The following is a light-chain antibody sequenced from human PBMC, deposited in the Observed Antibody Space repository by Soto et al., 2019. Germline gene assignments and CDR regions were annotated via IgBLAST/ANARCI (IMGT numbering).Light chain of an antibody. CDR2: WAS. J-gene: IGKJ1*01. Sequence: IVMTQSPDSLAVSLGERATINCKSSQSVLYSPNNKNYLASYQHKPGQPPKMLIYWASIRESGVPDRFSGSGSGTDFTLTISRLQSEDLAVYFCQQYYTNSWSFGQGTKVEIK. CDR3: QQYYTNSWS. CDR1: QSVLYSPNNKNY. V-gene: IGKV4-1*01.